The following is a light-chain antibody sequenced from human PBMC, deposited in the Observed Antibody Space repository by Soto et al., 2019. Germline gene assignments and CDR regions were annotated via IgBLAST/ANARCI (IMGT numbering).Light chain of an antibody. CDR2: AAS. J-gene: IGKJ4*01. Sequence: DIQMTQSPSTLPASVGDRVTITCRASQSISRYLDCYQQKPGKAPKLLIYAASSLQSGVPSRFSGSGSGTDFTLTISSPQPEDFATYYCQQSYITPLTFAGGTKVDI. V-gene: IGKV1-39*01. CDR1: QSISRY. CDR3: QQSYITPLT.